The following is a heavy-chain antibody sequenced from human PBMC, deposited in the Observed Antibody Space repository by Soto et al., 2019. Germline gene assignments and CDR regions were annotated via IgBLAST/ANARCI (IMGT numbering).Heavy chain of an antibody. Sequence: AGGSLRLSCAASGFTFSGYGMHRVRQAPGKGLGWVALISYDRNNKYYADSVKGRFTISRDNSKNTLYLQMNSLRVEDTAVYYCAKGDSRGWFLGAFDIWGQGTMVTVSS. CDR1: GFTFSGYG. D-gene: IGHD6-19*01. J-gene: IGHJ3*02. V-gene: IGHV3-30*18. CDR3: AKGDSRGWFLGAFDI. CDR2: ISYDRNNK.